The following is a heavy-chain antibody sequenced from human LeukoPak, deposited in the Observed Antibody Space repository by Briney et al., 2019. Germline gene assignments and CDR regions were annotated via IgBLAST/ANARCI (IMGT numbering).Heavy chain of an antibody. CDR1: GYTFTVYY. D-gene: IGHD5-18*01. V-gene: IGHV1-2*02. J-gene: IGHJ5*02. CDR2: INPNSGGT. Sequence: ASVKVSCKASGYTFTVYYMHWVRQAPGQGLEWMGWINPNSGGTNYAQKFQGRVTMTRDTSISTAYMELSRLRSDDTTVYYCERGGYLRYNWFDPWGQGTLVTVSS. CDR3: ERGGYLRYNWFDP.